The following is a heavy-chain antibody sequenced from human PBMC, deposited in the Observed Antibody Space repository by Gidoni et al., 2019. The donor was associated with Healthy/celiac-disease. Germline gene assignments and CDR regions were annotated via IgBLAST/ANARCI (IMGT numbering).Heavy chain of an antibody. CDR3: ARLSRAYYYYGMDV. CDR2: INHSGST. V-gene: IGHV4-34*01. Sequence: QVQLQQWGAGLLKPSETLSLTCAVYGGSSSGYYWSWIRQPPGKGLEWIGEINHSGSTNYNPSRKSRVTISVDTSKNQFSLKLSSVTAADTAVYYCARLSRAYYYYGMDVWGQGTTVTVSS. CDR1: GGSSSGYY. J-gene: IGHJ6*02.